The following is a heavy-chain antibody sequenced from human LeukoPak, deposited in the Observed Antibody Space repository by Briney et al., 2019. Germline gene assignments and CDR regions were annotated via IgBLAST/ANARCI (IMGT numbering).Heavy chain of an antibody. V-gene: IGHV3-7*05. CDR3: ARGSNWAFDY. Sequence: GGSLRLSCAASGFTFGTYWMSWVRQAPGRGLEWVANINQDGSEKYYVDSAKGRLTISRDNAKNSLYLQMNSLRAEDTAIYYCARGSNWAFDYWGQGTLVTVSS. CDR1: GFTFGTYW. D-gene: IGHD7-27*01. J-gene: IGHJ4*02. CDR2: INQDGSEK.